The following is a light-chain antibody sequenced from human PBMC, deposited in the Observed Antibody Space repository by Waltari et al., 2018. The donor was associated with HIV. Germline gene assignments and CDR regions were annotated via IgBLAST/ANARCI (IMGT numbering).Light chain of an antibody. CDR2: DCN. CDR1: SSQIRNQY. Sequence: QSVLTQPHSVSAAPGQKATIFCPGSSSQIRNQYSYWSPQIPGTAHKILIYDCNNSPSWIPSRFACSKSGTSATLGITGLQTGDEADYYGGTWDSGLSVKVVFGGGTKLTVL. J-gene: IGLJ2*01. CDR3: GTWDSGLSVKVV. V-gene: IGLV1-51*01.